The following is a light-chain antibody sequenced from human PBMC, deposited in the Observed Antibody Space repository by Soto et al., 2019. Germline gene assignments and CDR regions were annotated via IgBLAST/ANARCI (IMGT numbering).Light chain of an antibody. CDR1: QNVTTW. CDR3: QQYDSYRT. J-gene: IGKJ1*01. CDR2: DVS. V-gene: IGKV1-5*01. Sequence: IQLTQSPSSLSASVGDRVTITCRASQNVTTWLAWYQHKPGKAPKLLLYDVSNLESGVPSRFSGSGPGTEFTLTISSLQSDDFATYFCQQYDSYRTFGQGTKVDIK.